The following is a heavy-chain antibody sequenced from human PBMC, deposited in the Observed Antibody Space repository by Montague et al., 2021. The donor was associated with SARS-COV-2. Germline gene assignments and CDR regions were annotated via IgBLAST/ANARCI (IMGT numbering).Heavy chain of an antibody. CDR1: GVSISNYY. D-gene: IGHD3-22*01. Sequence: SETLSLTCTVSGVSISNYYWSWIRQPPGGGLEWIGYIYYSGSTDXXPSLKSRVTISLDTSKNQFSLKVTSVTAADTAVYYCARGGGYYNYGLDVWGPGTTVTVSS. CDR2: IYYSGST. CDR3: ARGGGYYNYGLDV. V-gene: IGHV4-59*01. J-gene: IGHJ6*02.